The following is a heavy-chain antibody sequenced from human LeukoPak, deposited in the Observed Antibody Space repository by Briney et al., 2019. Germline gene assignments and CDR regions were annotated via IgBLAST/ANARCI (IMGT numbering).Heavy chain of an antibody. CDR3: ARHTRVRDGYNLYCFDP. CDR1: GGSISSSTYY. D-gene: IGHD5-24*01. J-gene: IGHJ5*02. Sequence: SETLSLTCTVSGGSISSSTYYWGWVRQPPGKGPEWIGSIWHSGTTYYNPSLKSRVTISVDTSKNQFSLKLTSVAAADTAVYYCARHTRVRDGYNLYCFDPWGQGTLVTVSS. CDR2: IWHSGTT. V-gene: IGHV4-39*01.